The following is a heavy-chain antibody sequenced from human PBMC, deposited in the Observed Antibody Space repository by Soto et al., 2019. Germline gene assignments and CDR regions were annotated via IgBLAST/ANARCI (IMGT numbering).Heavy chain of an antibody. CDR1: GYPVTAYY. Sequence: QLHLVQSGAVVKKPGASVTVSCSASGYPVTAYYMHWVRQAPGRGLEWMGGINPATGAAKYTQTFPGRVTMTRDTSPSTVFMELSGLTSEDTAVFYCASGGGVGVAGSAAFDMWGQGTLVTVSS. D-gene: IGHD3-3*01. J-gene: IGHJ3*02. CDR3: ASGGGVGVAGSAAFDM. CDR2: INPATGAA. V-gene: IGHV1-2*02.